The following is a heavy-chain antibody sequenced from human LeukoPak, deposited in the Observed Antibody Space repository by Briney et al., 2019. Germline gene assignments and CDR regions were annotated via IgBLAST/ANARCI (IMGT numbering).Heavy chain of an antibody. D-gene: IGHD3-22*01. J-gene: IGHJ6*03. CDR1: GYTFTGYY. V-gene: IGHV1-2*02. CDR2: INPNSGGT. Sequence: KXSXKXXGYTFTGYYMHWVRQAPGQGLEWMGWINPNSGGTNYAQKFQGRVTMTRDTSISTAYMELSRLRSDDTAVYYCARTIDYYDSSGYWGGYYYYMDVWGKGTTVTISS. CDR3: ARTIDYYDSSGYWGGYYYYMDV.